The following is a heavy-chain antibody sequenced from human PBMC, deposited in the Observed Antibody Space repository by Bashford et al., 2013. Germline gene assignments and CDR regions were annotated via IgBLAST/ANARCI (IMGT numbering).Heavy chain of an antibody. CDR3: ARDRDSSSWESYYYYYYGMDV. J-gene: IGHJ6*02. D-gene: IGHD6-13*01. CDR1: GGTFSSYA. V-gene: IGHV1-69*13. CDR2: IIPIFGTA. Sequence: SVKVSCKASGGTFSSYAISWVRQAPGQGLEWMGGIIPIFGTANYAQKFQGRVTITADESTSTAYMELSSLRSEDTAVYYCARDRDSSSWESYYYYYYGMDVWGQGTTVTVSS.